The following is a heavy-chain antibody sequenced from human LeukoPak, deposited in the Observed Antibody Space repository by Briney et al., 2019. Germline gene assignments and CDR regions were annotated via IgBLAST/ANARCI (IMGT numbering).Heavy chain of an antibody. V-gene: IGHV4-39*01. D-gene: IGHD5-18*01. CDR2: IYYSGSA. Sequence: PSETLSLTCTVSGGSISSSSYYWGWIRQPPGKGLEWIGSIYYSGSAYYNPSLKSRVTISVDTSKNQFSLKLSSVTAADTAVYYCASHRGYSYGPVDYWGQGTLVTVSS. CDR1: GGSISSSSYY. J-gene: IGHJ4*02. CDR3: ASHRGYSYGPVDY.